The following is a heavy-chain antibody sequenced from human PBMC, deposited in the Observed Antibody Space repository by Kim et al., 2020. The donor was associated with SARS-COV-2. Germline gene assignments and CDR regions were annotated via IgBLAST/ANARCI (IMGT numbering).Heavy chain of an antibody. D-gene: IGHD3-22*01. V-gene: IGHV3-66*02. J-gene: IGHJ3*02. CDR3: ARNEVNLDAFDI. Sequence: GGSLRLSCAASGFTVSSNYMRWVRQAPGKGLEWVAVIYSSGSTYDADSVKGRFTISRDKSKNTLYLKMNSLKAEDTAVSYCARNEVNLDAFDIWGQGTMVTVSS. CDR2: IYSSGST. CDR1: GFTVSSNY.